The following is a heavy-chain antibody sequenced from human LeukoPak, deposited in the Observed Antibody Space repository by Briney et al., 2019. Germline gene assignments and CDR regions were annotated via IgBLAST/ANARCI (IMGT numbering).Heavy chain of an antibody. V-gene: IGHV3-30*18. CDR3: AKGGEDGSYYGY. CDR2: ISYDGSNK. Sequence: GGSLRLSCAASGFTFSSYGMHWVRQAPGKGLEWVAVISYDGSNKYYADSVNGRFTISRDNSKNTLYLQMNSLRAEDTAVYYCAKGGEDGSYYGYWGQGTLVTVSS. J-gene: IGHJ4*02. D-gene: IGHD1-26*01. CDR1: GFTFSSYG.